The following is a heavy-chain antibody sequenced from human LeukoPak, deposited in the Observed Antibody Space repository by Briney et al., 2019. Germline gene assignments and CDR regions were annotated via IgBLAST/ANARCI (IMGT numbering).Heavy chain of an antibody. J-gene: IGHJ4*02. V-gene: IGHV1-18*01. CDR3: ARDDDYYGSGSYYQYYFDH. CDR2: ISAYNGNT. CDR1: GYTFTSYG. D-gene: IGHD3-10*01. Sequence: GASVKVSCKASGYTFTSYGISWVRQAPGQGLEWMGWISAYNGNTNYAQKLQGRVTMTTDTSTSTAYMELRSLRSDDTAVYYCARDDDYYGSGSYYQYYFDHWGQGTLVTVSS.